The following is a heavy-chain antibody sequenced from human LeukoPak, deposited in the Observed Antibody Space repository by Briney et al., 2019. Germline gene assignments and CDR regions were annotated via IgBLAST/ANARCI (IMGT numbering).Heavy chain of an antibody. D-gene: IGHD6-13*01. J-gene: IGHJ4*02. CDR3: AKGRQQQLVYYFDY. Sequence: LSGGSLRLSCAASGFTFSSYAMSWVRQAPGKGLEWVSAISGSGGSTYYADSVKGRFTISRDNSKNTLYLQMSSLRAEDTAVYYCAKGRQQQLVYYFDYWGQGTLVTVSS. CDR1: GFTFSSYA. V-gene: IGHV3-23*01. CDR2: ISGSGGST.